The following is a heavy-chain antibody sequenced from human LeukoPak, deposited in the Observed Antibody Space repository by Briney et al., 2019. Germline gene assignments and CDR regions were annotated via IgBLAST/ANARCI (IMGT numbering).Heavy chain of an antibody. CDR2: IKTDGTYT. V-gene: IGHV3-74*01. J-gene: IGHJ4*02. Sequence: GGSLSLSCAASGFTFSRYWMHWVRQAPGGGLVWVSRIKTDGTYTSSADSVKGRFTISRDNTTRTLYLHMNSLRVEDTAVYYCVADLGDYADFWGQGTLVTVSS. CDR3: VADLGDYADF. CDR1: GFTFSRYW.